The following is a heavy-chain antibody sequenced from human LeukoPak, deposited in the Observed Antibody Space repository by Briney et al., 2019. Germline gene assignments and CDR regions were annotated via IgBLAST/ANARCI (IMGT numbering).Heavy chain of an antibody. D-gene: IGHD3-3*01. Sequence: SQTLSLTCTVSGRSISSGGYYWTWIRQPPGKGLEWIGYMSQSGSTYYNPSLKSRVTISVDTSKSQFSLKLTSVTAADTAVYYCARDWSGPYYFDYWGQGTLVTVSS. CDR2: MSQSGST. CDR3: ARDWSGPYYFDY. CDR1: GRSISSGGYY. V-gene: IGHV4-31*03. J-gene: IGHJ4*01.